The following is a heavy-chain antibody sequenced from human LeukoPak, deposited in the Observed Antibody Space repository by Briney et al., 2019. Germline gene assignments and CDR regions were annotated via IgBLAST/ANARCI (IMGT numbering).Heavy chain of an antibody. CDR3: SRDPRYCTSTRCYTRRAY. CDR2: LRNKANGGTI. J-gene: IGHJ4*02. CDR1: GFTFTYYY. Sequence: GGSLRLSCAASGFTFTYYYMTGVRQAPGKELEWIRFLRNKANGGTIEYTTSVKGRLTISRDDSKSITYLQMKSPKTEDTAVYSCSRDPRYCTSTRCYTRRAYRGQGTLVPVP. D-gene: IGHD2-2*02. V-gene: IGHV3-22*01.